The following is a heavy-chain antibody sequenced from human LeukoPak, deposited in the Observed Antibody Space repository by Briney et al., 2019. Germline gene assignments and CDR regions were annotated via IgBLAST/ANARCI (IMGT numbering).Heavy chain of an antibody. J-gene: IGHJ6*04. CDR2: IYYSGIT. Sequence: SETLSLTCTVSGGSIRSFYWSWIRQPPGKGLEWIGFIYYSGITNYNPSLKSRVTISVDTSKNQFSLKLSSVTAADTAVYYCTGDYGDYEGAMDVWGEGTTVTVSS. D-gene: IGHD4-17*01. V-gene: IGHV4-59*08. CDR3: TGDYGDYEGAMDV. CDR1: GGSIRSFY.